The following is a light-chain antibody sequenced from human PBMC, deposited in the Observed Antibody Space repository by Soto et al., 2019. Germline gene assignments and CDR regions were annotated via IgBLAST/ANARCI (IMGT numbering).Light chain of an antibody. CDR1: QDIKNY. CDR2: DAS. CDR3: QQDDNLPLT. J-gene: IGKJ4*01. V-gene: IGKV1-33*01. Sequence: IQMTQSPSSLSASVGDRVTITCQASQDIKNYLNWYQQKSGKAPKLLIYDASALETGVPSRFSGSGSVTDFTFTINSLQPEYIATYYCQQDDNLPLTFGGGTKVEIK.